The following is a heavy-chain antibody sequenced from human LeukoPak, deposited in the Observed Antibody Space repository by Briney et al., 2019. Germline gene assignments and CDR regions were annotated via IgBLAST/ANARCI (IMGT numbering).Heavy chain of an antibody. J-gene: IGHJ6*02. CDR1: GDSVSSSSYY. D-gene: IGHD3-3*01. Sequence: SETLSLTCTVSGDSVSSSSYYWDWIRQPPGKGLEWIGSISSDGNTHYNTSLKSRVTISVDTSKNQFSLKLSSVTAADTAVYYCARRPQYYDFWSGFVLSGMDVWGQGTTVTVSS. CDR3: ARRPQYYDFWSGFVLSGMDV. V-gene: IGHV4-39*01. CDR2: ISSDGNT.